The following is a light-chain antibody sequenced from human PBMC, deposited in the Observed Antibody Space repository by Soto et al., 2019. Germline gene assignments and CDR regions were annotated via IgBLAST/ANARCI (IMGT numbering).Light chain of an antibody. CDR2: GAS. CDR3: YQYSTSPQT. J-gene: IGKJ2*01. CDR1: QTVRSNS. Sequence: EIVLTQSPGTLSLSPGDTATLSCRASQTVRSNSLAWYRQKPGQAPRLLMYGASTRATGIPDRFSGSGSGTDFTLTIRRVEPEDFAVYYCYQYSTSPQTFGQGTKLEIK. V-gene: IGKV3-20*01.